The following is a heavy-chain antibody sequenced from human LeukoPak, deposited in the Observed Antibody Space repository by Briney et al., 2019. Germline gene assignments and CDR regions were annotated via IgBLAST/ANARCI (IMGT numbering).Heavy chain of an antibody. J-gene: IGHJ4*02. V-gene: IGHV3-33*06. CDR3: AKDRGSSTSCSDY. CDR1: GFTFSNYG. CDR2: IWYDGSNK. Sequence: GRSLRLSCAASGFTFSNYGMHWVRQAPAKGLEWVAVIWYDGSNKYYADSVKGRFTISRDNSKNTLYLQMNSLRAEETAVYYCAKDRGSSTSCSDYWGQGTLVTVSS. D-gene: IGHD2-2*01.